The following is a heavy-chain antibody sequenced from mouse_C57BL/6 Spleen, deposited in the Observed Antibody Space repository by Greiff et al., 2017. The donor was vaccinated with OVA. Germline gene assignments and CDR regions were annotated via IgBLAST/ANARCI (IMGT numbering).Heavy chain of an antibody. V-gene: IGHV1-55*01. CDR1: GYTFTSYW. CDR2: IYPGSGST. Sequence: QVQLQQPGAELVKPGASVKMSCKASGYTFTSYWITWVKQRPGQGLEWIGDIYPGSGSTNYNEKFKSKATLTVDTSSSTAYMQLSSLTSEDSAVYYCAREKASYDPYAMDYWGQGTSVTVSS. D-gene: IGHD2-3*01. CDR3: AREKASYDPYAMDY. J-gene: IGHJ4*01.